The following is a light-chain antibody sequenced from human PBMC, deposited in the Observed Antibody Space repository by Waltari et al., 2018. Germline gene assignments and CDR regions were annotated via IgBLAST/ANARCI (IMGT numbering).Light chain of an antibody. V-gene: IGLV2-14*01. CDR2: EVS. CDR3: SSYTRRNTLV. J-gene: IGLJ3*02. Sequence: TQSPPSLSVTLGQPASISCTGTSSDVGGYNYVSWYQLHPGKAPNLMIYEVSKRPSGVSNRFSGSKSGNPASLTISGLQAEDEADYHCSSYTRRNTLVFGGGTKLTVL. CDR1: SSDVGGYNY.